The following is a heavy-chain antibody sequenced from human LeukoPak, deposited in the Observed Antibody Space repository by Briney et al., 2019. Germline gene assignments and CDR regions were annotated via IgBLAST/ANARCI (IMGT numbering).Heavy chain of an antibody. V-gene: IGHV3-11*04. J-gene: IGHJ4*02. Sequence: PGGSLRLSCAASGFTFSDYYMSWIRQAPGKGLEWVSYISSSGSTIYYADSVKGRFTISRDNAKNSLYLQMNSLRAEDTAVYYCARDYLPGIAAAGSTGEFDYWGQGTLVTVSS. CDR2: ISSSGSTI. CDR1: GFTFSDYY. D-gene: IGHD6-13*01. CDR3: ARDYLPGIAAAGSTGEFDY.